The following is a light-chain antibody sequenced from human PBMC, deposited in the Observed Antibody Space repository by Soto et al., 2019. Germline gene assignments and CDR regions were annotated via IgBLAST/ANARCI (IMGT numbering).Light chain of an antibody. J-gene: IGKJ2*01. Sequence: EIVMTQSPATLSVSPGERATLSCRASQSLNSNLAWYQQKPGQAPRLLIYGASTRATGIPARFSGSGSGTEFTLTISSLQSEDFAVYYCQQYNNWPPRYTFGQGTNLEIK. CDR2: GAS. CDR1: QSLNSN. V-gene: IGKV3-15*01. CDR3: QQYNNWPPRYT.